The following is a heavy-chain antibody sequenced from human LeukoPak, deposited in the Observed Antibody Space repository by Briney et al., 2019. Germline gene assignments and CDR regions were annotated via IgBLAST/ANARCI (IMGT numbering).Heavy chain of an antibody. V-gene: IGHV3-74*01. Sequence: GGSLRLSCAASGFTFSSYWMHWVRQAPGKGLAWVSRIKTDGSSTSYADSVKGRFTISRDNAKNTLYLQMNSLRAEDTAVYYCAKDGAILTGYYWYFDYWGQGTLVIVSS. CDR3: AKDGAILTGYYWYFDY. CDR1: GFTFSSYW. D-gene: IGHD3-9*01. CDR2: IKTDGSST. J-gene: IGHJ4*02.